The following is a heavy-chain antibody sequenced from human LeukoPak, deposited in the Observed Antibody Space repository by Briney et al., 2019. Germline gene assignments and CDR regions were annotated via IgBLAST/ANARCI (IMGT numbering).Heavy chain of an antibody. J-gene: IGHJ5*02. CDR1: GVSLSGYF. D-gene: IGHD3-10*01. CDR2: INHSGST. Sequence: PSETLSLTCSVYGVSLSGYFWSWIRQPPGKGLEWIGEINHSGSTNYNPSLKSRVTISEETSKNQFSLKLSSVTAADTAVYYCARGLSFDPWGQGTLVTVSS. CDR3: ARGLSFDP. V-gene: IGHV4-34*01.